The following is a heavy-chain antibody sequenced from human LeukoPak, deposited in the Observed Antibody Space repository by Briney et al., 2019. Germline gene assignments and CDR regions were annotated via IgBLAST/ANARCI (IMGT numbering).Heavy chain of an antibody. CDR1: GGSFSRYA. D-gene: IGHD3-10*01. V-gene: IGHV1-69*01. CDR3: ARDLGRAGLRGAQPNNWFDP. Sequence: SVNLSCKVSGGSFSRYAIRWVRQPPGHGLEWMGGIIPIFGTANYAQKFQGRVTITADESTSTAYMELSRLRSDDTAVYYWARDLGRAGLRGAQPNNWFDPWGQGTRVTVS. CDR2: IIPIFGTA. J-gene: IGHJ5*02.